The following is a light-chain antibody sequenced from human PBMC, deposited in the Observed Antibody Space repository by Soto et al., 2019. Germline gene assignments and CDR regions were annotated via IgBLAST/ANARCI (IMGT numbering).Light chain of an antibody. CDR1: SSDVGGYDY. CDR2: NVR. V-gene: IGLV2-14*01. Sequence: QSALTQPASVSGSPGQSITISCTGTSSDVGGYDYVSWYQQHPGKAPKLMIYNVRNRPSGVSNRFSGSKAGNTASLTISGLQAEDEAAYYCSSYTSSSTVVFGGGTKVT. CDR3: SSYTSSSTVV. J-gene: IGLJ2*01.